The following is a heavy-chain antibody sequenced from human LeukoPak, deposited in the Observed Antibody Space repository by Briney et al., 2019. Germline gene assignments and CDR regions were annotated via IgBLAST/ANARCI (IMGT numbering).Heavy chain of an antibody. Sequence: GGSLRLSCAASGFTFSSYGMHWVRQAPGKGLEWVAVISYDGRDQYYTDSVRGRFTISRDNSKNTLYLQLNSLRVEDTAVYYCAKNVVPTTVTPDNWGQGTLVAVSS. J-gene: IGHJ4*02. D-gene: IGHD4-17*01. CDR3: AKNVVPTTVTPDN. CDR1: GFTFSSYG. V-gene: IGHV3-30*18. CDR2: ISYDGRDQ.